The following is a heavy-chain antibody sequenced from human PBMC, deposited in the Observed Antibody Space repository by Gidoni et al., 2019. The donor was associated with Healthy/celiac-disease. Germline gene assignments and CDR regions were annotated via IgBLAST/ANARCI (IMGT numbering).Heavy chain of an antibody. D-gene: IGHD6-13*01. CDR3: ARDRVSSYSSSWYYGY. CDR2: ISSSSSYI. J-gene: IGHJ4*02. V-gene: IGHV3-21*01. Sequence: VQLVESGGGLVKPGGSLRLSCAASGFTFSRYSMNWVRQAPGKGLEWVSSISSSSSYIYYADSVKGRFTISRDNAKNSLYLQMNSLRAEDTAVYYCARDRVSSYSSSWYYGYWGQGTLVTVSS. CDR1: GFTFSRYS.